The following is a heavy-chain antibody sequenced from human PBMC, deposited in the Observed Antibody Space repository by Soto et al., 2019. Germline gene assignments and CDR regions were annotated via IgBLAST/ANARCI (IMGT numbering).Heavy chain of an antibody. CDR2: ICCSGST. CDR3: ARHVDGYSPSLDY. D-gene: IGHD1-26*01. J-gene: IGHJ4*01. Sequence: TSETLSLTCTVSGDSVSRADSYWSWIRQPPGKGLEWIGYICCSGSTEYNPSLRGRVIISVDTSKNQLSLKLSTVTAADTAIYYCARHVDGYSPSLDYWGQGTLVTVSS. V-gene: IGHV4-61*08. CDR1: GDSVSRADSY.